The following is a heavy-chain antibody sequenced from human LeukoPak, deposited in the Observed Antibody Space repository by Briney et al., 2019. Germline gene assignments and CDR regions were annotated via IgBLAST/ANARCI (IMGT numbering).Heavy chain of an antibody. CDR1: GGSISSYY. D-gene: IGHD3-9*01. J-gene: IGHJ4*02. Sequence: SETLSLTCTVSGGSISSYYWSWIRQPPGKGLEWIGYIYYSGSTNYNPSLKSRVTISVDTSKNQFSLRLSSVTAADTAVYYCARAVEYYKILTGYAQYYFDYWGQGTLVTVSS. V-gene: IGHV4-59*01. CDR2: IYYSGST. CDR3: ARAVEYYKILTGYAQYYFDY.